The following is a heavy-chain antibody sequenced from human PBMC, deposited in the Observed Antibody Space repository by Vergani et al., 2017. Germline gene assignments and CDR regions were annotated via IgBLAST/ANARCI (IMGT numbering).Heavy chain of an antibody. CDR2: ISSSSSTI. CDR3: AKDRRQQLPSYFDY. V-gene: IGHV3-48*01. Sequence: VQLVESGGGVVQPGRSLRLSCAASGFTFSSYSMNWVRQAPGKGLEWVSYISSSSSTIYYADSVKGRFTISRDNSKNTLYLQMNSLRAEDTAVYYCAKDRRQQLPSYFDYWGQGTLVTVSS. J-gene: IGHJ4*02. D-gene: IGHD6-13*01. CDR1: GFTFSSYS.